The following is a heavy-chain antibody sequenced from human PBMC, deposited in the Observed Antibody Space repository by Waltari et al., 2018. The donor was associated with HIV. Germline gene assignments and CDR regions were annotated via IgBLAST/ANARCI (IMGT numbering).Heavy chain of an antibody. V-gene: IGHV4-30-4*08. CDR2: IDYRGRT. D-gene: IGHD3-3*01. CDR3: ARVLRFLEWSLGYFDY. Sequence: QVQLQESGPGLVKPPQTLSLTCTVSGGSTSSGDYYWSWIRQPPGKGLEWLGYIDYRGRTYYNPSLKIRVTISVDRSKNQFSLKLSSVTAADTAVYYCARVLRFLEWSLGYFDYWGQGTLVTVSS. J-gene: IGHJ4*02. CDR1: GGSTSSGDYY.